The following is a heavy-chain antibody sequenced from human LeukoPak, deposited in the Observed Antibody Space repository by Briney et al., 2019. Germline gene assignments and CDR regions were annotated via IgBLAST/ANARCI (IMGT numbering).Heavy chain of an antibody. CDR1: GGSISSSNW. CDR2: IYHSGST. Sequence: SGTLSLTCAVSGGSISSSNWWSWVRQPPGKGLEWIGEIYHSGSTNYNPSLKSRVTISVDKSKNQFSLKLSSVTAADTAVYYCARVKAAAGTGGWFDPWGQGTLVTVSS. V-gene: IGHV4-4*02. J-gene: IGHJ5*02. CDR3: ARVKAAAGTGGWFDP. D-gene: IGHD6-13*01.